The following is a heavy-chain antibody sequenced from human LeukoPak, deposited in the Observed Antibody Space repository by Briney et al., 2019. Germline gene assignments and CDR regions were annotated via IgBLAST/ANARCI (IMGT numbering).Heavy chain of an antibody. CDR2: FGTRSSSI. CDR1: GFTFSSHS. Sequence: GSLRLSCAASGFTFSSHSMNWVRQAPGKGLEWVSSFGTRSSSIYYADSVKGRFTISRDNAGNSLYPQMNSLKAEDTAVYYCARERDEGFDYWGQGTLVTVSS. J-gene: IGHJ4*02. D-gene: IGHD5-24*01. V-gene: IGHV3-21*01. CDR3: ARERDEGFDY.